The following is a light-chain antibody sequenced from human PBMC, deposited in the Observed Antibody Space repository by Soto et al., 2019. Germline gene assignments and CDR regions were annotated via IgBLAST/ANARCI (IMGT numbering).Light chain of an antibody. J-gene: IGKJ1*01. Sequence: DIQLTQSPSFLSASVGDRVTITCRASQGISSYLAWYQQKPGKAPKLLIYAASTLQSGVPSRFSGSGSGTEFTLTISSLQLEDFATYYCQQLPSLPWTFG. V-gene: IGKV1-9*01. CDR1: QGISSY. CDR2: AAS. CDR3: QQLPSLPWT.